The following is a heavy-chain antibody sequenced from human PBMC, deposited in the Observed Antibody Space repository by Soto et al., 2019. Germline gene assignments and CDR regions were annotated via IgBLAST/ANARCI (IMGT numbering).Heavy chain of an antibody. V-gene: IGHV3-30-3*01. CDR1: GFTFSSYA. Sequence: QVQLVESGGGVVQPGRSLRLSCAASGFTFSSYAMHWVRQAPGKGLEWVAVISYDGSNKYYADSVKGRFTISRDNSKNTLYLQMNSLRAEDTAVYYCAREDSSRYYYCYGMDVWGQGTTVTVSS. CDR2: ISYDGSNK. D-gene: IGHD6-13*01. J-gene: IGHJ6*02. CDR3: AREDSSRYYYCYGMDV.